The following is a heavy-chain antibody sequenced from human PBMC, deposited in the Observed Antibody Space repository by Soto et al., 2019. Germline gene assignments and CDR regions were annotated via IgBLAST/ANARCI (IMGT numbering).Heavy chain of an antibody. CDR1: VSFGTYY. V-gene: IGHV4-59*01. Sequence: PSETLSLTCDGVSFGTYYWGLIRQPPGKGLEWLGYIFSSEHFKYNPSLKSRVTISVDTSKNQFSLKLSSVTAADTAVYYCARAPAPLYSSSWYYFDYWGQGTLVTVSS. CDR3: ARAPAPLYSSSWYYFDY. CDR2: IFSSEHF. J-gene: IGHJ4*02. D-gene: IGHD6-13*01.